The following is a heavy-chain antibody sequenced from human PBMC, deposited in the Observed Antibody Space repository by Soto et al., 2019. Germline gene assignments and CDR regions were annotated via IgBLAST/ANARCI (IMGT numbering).Heavy chain of an antibody. CDR2: LVPIFGTA. J-gene: IGHJ6*02. Sequence: QVQLVQSGAEVKKPGSSVKGSCKASGGTFSSYAISWVRQASGQGLEWMGGLVPIFGTANYAQKFQGRVTITADKSKSTAFMEPSSLRSDDTAVSYCASRTREWLPPERDYYYGMDVWCQGTTVTVSS. CDR3: ASRTREWLPPERDYYYGMDV. CDR1: GGTFSSYA. V-gene: IGHV1-69*06. D-gene: IGHD3-3*01.